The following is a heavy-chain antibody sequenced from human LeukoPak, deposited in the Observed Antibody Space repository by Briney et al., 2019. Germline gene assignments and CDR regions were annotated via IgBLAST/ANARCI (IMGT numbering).Heavy chain of an antibody. CDR1: GYTFTSYG. D-gene: IGHD1-26*01. V-gene: IGHV1-18*01. CDR2: ISAYNGNT. Sequence: ASVKVSCKPSGYTFTSYGISWVRQAPGQGLEWMGWISAYNGNTNYAQKLQGRVTMTTDTSTSTAYMELRSLRSDDTAVYYCARVVGGSYYSANCFDYWGQGALVTVSS. J-gene: IGHJ4*02. CDR3: ARVVGGSYYSANCFDY.